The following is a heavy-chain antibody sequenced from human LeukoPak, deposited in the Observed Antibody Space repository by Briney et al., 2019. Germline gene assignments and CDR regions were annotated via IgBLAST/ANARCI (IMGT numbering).Heavy chain of an antibody. CDR1: GYTFTSYY. Sequence: ASVKVSCKASGYTFTSYYMHWVRQAPGQGLEWMGIINPSGGSTSYAQKFQGRVTMTRDTSTSTVYMELSSLRSEDTAVYYCARGRRGVRGALLYYYYYYMDVWGKGTTVTISS. CDR2: INPSGGST. D-gene: IGHD3-10*01. CDR3: ARGRRGVRGALLYYYYYYMDV. V-gene: IGHV1-46*01. J-gene: IGHJ6*03.